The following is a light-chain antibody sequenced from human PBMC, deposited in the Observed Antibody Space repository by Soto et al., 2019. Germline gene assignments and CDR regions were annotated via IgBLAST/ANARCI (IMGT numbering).Light chain of an antibody. J-gene: IGLJ2*01. Sequence: QSVLTQPASVSGSPGQSITISCTGTGSDVGGYNFVSWYQQHPGKAPKLMIYDVNIRPSGVSNRFSGSKSGNPASLTISGIQAEDEADYYCCSYASASTRVIFGGGTKLTVL. CDR3: CSYASASTRVI. CDR1: GSDVGGYNF. V-gene: IGLV2-14*03. CDR2: DVN.